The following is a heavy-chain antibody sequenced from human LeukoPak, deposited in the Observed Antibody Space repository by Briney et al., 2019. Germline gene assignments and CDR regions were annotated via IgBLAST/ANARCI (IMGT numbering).Heavy chain of an antibody. V-gene: IGHV4-30-4*01. CDR2: IYYSGST. CDR3: ARRLPVQAFDI. CDR1: GGSISSGDYY. D-gene: IGHD3-10*02. J-gene: IGHJ3*02. Sequence: SQTLSLTCTVSGGSISSGDYYWSWIRQPPGKGLEWIGYIYYSGSTYYNPSLKGRVTISVDTSKNHFSLKLSSVTAADTAVYYCARRLPVQAFDIWGQGTMVTVSS.